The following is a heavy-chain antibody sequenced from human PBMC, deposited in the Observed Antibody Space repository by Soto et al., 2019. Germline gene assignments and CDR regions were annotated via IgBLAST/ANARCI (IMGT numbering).Heavy chain of an antibody. Sequence: QVQLVESGGGVVQPGRSLRLSCAASGFTFSSYAMHWVRQAPGKGLEWVAVISYDGSNKYYADSVKGRFTISRDNSKNTLYLQMNSLRAEDTAVYYCARDDSTYYYYGMDVW. J-gene: IGHJ6*01. V-gene: IGHV3-30-3*01. CDR1: GFTFSSYA. CDR3: ARDDSTYYYYGMDV. D-gene: IGHD4-4*01. CDR2: ISYDGSNK.